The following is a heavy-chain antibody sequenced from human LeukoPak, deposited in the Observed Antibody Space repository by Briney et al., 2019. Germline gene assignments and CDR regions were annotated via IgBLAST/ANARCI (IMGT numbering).Heavy chain of an antibody. CDR2: VKQDGSEK. D-gene: IGHD3-22*01. Sequence: GGPLRLSCAASGFTPSSNWMSWVRQAPGKGLGWVANVKQDGSEKYYVDSVKGRFTISRDNGKNSLYLQMNSLRAEDTAVYYCARVSYYVSSGYFLDYWGQGTLVTVSS. CDR1: GFTPSSNW. V-gene: IGHV3-7*04. CDR3: ARVSYYVSSGYFLDY. J-gene: IGHJ4*02.